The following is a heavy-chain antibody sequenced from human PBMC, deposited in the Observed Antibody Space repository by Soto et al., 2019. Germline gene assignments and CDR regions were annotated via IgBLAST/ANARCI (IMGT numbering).Heavy chain of an antibody. CDR3: ERDPADGDYWGYFFDS. J-gene: IGHJ4*02. D-gene: IGHD4-17*01. Sequence: QVQLVQSGAEVNKPGASVKVSCKTSGYTFAAYYIHWIRQAPGQGLECMGWINPTSGGTVYAQNFQDRVTMTRDTSISTAYMELRRLNSDDTAVDYCERDPADGDYWGYFFDSWGQGTPVTVSS. CDR2: INPTSGGT. CDR1: GYTFAAYY. V-gene: IGHV1-2*02.